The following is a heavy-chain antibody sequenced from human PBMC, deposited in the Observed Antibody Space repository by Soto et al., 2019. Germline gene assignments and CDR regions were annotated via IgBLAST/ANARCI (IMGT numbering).Heavy chain of an antibody. CDR2: IYYSGST. J-gene: IGHJ5*02. Sequence: SETLSLTCTVSGGSISSSSYYWGWIRQPPGKGLEWIGSIYYSGSTYYNPSLKSRVTISVDTSKNQFSLKLTSVTAADTAVYYCARQLGFSSSTSCYAYFAPWGQGTLVTVSS. V-gene: IGHV4-39*01. CDR3: ARQLGFSSSTSCYAYFAP. D-gene: IGHD2-2*01. CDR1: GGSISSSSYY.